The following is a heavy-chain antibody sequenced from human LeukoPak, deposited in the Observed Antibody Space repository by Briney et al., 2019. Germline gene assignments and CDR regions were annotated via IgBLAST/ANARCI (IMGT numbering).Heavy chain of an antibody. J-gene: IGHJ6*03. CDR2: IIPLFGTA. V-gene: IGHV1-69*05. CDR3: ARDVAMPPPKNYYYMDV. CDR1: GGTFSSYA. D-gene: IGHD2-2*01. Sequence: SVKVSCKASGGTFSSYAISWVRQAPGQGLEWIGRIIPLFGTANYAPKFQGRVTITTDESTSTAYMELSSLRSEDTAVYYCARDVAMPPPKNYYYMDVWGKGTTVTVSS.